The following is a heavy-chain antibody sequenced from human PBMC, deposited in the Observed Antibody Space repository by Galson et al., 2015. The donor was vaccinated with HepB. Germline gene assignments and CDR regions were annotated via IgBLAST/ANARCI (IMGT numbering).Heavy chain of an antibody. V-gene: IGHV3-7*03. CDR1: GFTFSSYW. J-gene: IGHJ5*02. D-gene: IGHD3-10*01. Sequence: CAASGFTFSSYWMSWVRQAPGKGLEWVANIKQDGSEKYYVDSVKGRFTISRDNAKNSLYLQMNSLRAEDTAVYYCAREPHRSVLWFGELFPAWFDPWGQGTLVTVSS. CDR3: AREPHRSVLWFGELFPAWFDP. CDR2: IKQDGSEK.